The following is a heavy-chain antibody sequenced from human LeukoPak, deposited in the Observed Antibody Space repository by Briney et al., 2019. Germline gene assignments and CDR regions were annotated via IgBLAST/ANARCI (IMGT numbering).Heavy chain of an antibody. D-gene: IGHD6-13*01. V-gene: IGHV3-11*05. Sequence: GGSLRLSCAASGFTFIDYYITSIRQAPGKGLEWVSYISGSSEYIHYADSVKGRFTISRDTAKNSLYLQMTGLRAEDTAIYYCARVSVITAAGTYDYWGQGTLVTVSS. CDR3: ARVSVITAAGTYDY. J-gene: IGHJ4*02. CDR2: ISGSSEYI. CDR1: GFTFIDYY.